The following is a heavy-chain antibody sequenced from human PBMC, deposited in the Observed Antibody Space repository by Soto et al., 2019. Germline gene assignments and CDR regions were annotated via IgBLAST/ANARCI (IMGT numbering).Heavy chain of an antibody. J-gene: IGHJ4*02. CDR1: GGSMSEYF. D-gene: IGHD3-10*01. CDR3: ARDGYDGSGSPYPAY. CDR2: IYYLGST. V-gene: IGHV4-59*01. Sequence: SETLSLTCSVSGGSMSEYFWSWIRQSPGKGLEWIGYIYYLGSTDYNPSLKSRVTISVDTSKRQFSLRLTSVTAVDTAVYYCARDGYDGSGSPYPAYWGPGTQVTVSS.